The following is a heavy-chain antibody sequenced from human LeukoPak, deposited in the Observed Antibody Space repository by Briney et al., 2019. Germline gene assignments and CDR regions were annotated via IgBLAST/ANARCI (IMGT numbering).Heavy chain of an antibody. Sequence: KAGGSLRLSCAASGFTFSSYNMNWVRQAPGKGLEWVSSISTSSSYIYYADSVKGRFTISRDNAKNSLYLQMNSLRAEDTALYYCARTYYYDSSGYYFWGQGTLVTVSS. CDR1: GFTFSSYN. D-gene: IGHD3-22*01. J-gene: IGHJ4*02. CDR2: ISTSSSYI. V-gene: IGHV3-21*04. CDR3: ARTYYYDSSGYYF.